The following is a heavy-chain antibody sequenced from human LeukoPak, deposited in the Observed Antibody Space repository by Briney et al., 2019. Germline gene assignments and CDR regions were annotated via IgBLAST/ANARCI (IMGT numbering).Heavy chain of an antibody. CDR2: IGTAGDT. D-gene: IGHD1-20*01. Sequence: GGSLRLSCAASGFTFSSYDMHWVRQATGKGLEWVSAIGTAGDTYYPGSVKGRFTISRENAKNSLYLQMNSLRAGDTAVYYCARGHNWNDHYYYYGMDVWGQGTTVTVSS. V-gene: IGHV3-13*01. J-gene: IGHJ6*02. CDR3: ARGHNWNDHYYYYGMDV. CDR1: GFTFSSYD.